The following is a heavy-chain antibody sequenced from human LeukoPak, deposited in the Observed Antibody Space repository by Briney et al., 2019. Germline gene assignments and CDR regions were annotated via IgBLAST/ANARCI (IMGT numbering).Heavy chain of an antibody. CDR1: GYTFTGYY. CDR2: INPNSGGT. Sequence: GASVKVSCKASGYTFTGYYVHWVRQAPGQGLEWMGWINPNSGGTNYAQKFQGRVTMTRDTSISTAYMELSRLRSDDTAVYYCARVGSGWYEGGFDPWGQGTLVTVSS. J-gene: IGHJ5*02. D-gene: IGHD6-19*01. CDR3: ARVGSGWYEGGFDP. V-gene: IGHV1-2*02.